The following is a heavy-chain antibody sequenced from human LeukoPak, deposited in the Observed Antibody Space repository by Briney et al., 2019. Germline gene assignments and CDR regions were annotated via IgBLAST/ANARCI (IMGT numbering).Heavy chain of an antibody. D-gene: IGHD5-12*01. CDR2: IYYSGST. Sequence: SETLSLTCTVSGGSISSYYWSWIRQPPGKGLEWIGYIYYSGSTSYNPSLKSRVTISVDTSKNHFSLRLSSVTAADTAVYYCARGRYDYFGIRGADSFDIWGQGTMVTVSS. CDR1: GGSISSYY. V-gene: IGHV4-59*12. CDR3: ARGRYDYFGIRGADSFDI. J-gene: IGHJ3*02.